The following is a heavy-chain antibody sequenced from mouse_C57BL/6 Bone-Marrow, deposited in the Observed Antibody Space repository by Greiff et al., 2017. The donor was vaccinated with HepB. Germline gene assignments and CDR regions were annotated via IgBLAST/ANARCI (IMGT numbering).Heavy chain of an antibody. Sequence: VQLQQPGAELVKPGASVKLSCKASGYTFTSYWMHWVKQRPGRGLERIGRIDPNSGGTKYNEKFKSKATLTVDKPSSTAYMQLSSLTSEDSAVYYCARWGYGSSYWYFDVWGTGTTVTVSS. D-gene: IGHD1-1*01. V-gene: IGHV1-72*01. CDR3: ARWGYGSSYWYFDV. CDR1: GYTFTSYW. J-gene: IGHJ1*03. CDR2: IDPNSGGT.